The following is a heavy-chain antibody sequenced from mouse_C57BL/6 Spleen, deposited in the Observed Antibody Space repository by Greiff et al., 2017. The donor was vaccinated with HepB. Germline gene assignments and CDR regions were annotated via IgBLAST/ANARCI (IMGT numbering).Heavy chain of an antibody. CDR3: TTGYYGSRFAC. Sequence: VQLQQSGAELVRPGASVKLSCTASGFNIKDYYMHWVKQRPEQGLEWIGRIDPEDGDTEYAPKFQGKATMTADTSSNTAYLQLSSLASEDSAVYYCTTGYYGSRFACWGHGTMVTVSA. CDR2: IDPEDGDT. V-gene: IGHV14-1*01. CDR1: GFNIKDYY. D-gene: IGHD1-1*01. J-gene: IGHJ3*01.